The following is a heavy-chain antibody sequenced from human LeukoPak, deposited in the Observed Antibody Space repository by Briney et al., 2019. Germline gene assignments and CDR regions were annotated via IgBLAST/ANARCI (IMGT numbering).Heavy chain of an antibody. D-gene: IGHD3-22*01. Sequence: SETLSLTCAVSGGSISSSNWWSWVRPPPGKGLEWIGEIYHSGSTNYNPSLKSQVTISVDKSKNQFSLKLSSVTAADTAVYYCARDSSITMIVVDWGQGTLVTVSS. V-gene: IGHV4-4*02. CDR2: IYHSGST. J-gene: IGHJ4*02. CDR3: ARDSSITMIVVD. CDR1: GGSISSSNW.